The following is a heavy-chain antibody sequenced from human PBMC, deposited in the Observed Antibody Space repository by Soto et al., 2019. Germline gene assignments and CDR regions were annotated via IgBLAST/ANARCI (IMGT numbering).Heavy chain of an antibody. CDR3: AREKGGEGEWLQISRSWFDP. CDR2: INPRGGTT. J-gene: IGHJ5*02. Sequence: QVQLVQSGAEVKKPGASVTVSCKASGDTFTTYYVHWVRQAPGQGLEWMGIINPRGGTTSYARKFRGRVTMTRDTSTSTVYMELSSLRSEDTAVYYCAREKGGEGEWLQISRSWFDPWGQGTLVTVSS. V-gene: IGHV1-46*01. D-gene: IGHD5-12*01. CDR1: GDTFTTYY.